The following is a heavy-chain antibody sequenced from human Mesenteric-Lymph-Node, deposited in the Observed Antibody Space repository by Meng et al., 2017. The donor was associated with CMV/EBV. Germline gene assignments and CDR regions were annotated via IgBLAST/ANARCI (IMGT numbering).Heavy chain of an antibody. D-gene: IGHD5-12*01. V-gene: IGHV1-69*06. CDR3: ARVATISAPYSYYFDY. CDR2: IIPIFGTA. J-gene: IGHJ4*02. Sequence: GTFSSYAISWVRQAPGQGLEWMGGIIPIFGTANYAQKFQGRVTITADKSTSTAYMELSSLRSEDTAVYYCARVATISAPYSYYFDYWGQGTLVTVSS. CDR1: GTFSSYA.